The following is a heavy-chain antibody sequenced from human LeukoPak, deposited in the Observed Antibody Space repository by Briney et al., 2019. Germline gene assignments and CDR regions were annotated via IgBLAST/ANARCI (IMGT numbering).Heavy chain of an antibody. J-gene: IGHJ5*02. V-gene: IGHV3-21*01. CDR2: ISTSSSYI. D-gene: IGHD6-6*01. CDR3: ARGSSNIAARNNWFDP. Sequence: PGGSLRLFCAASGFTFRRNSMNGVRQAPGKGLEWVSSISTSSSYINYADSVKGRFTISRDNAKNSLYLQMNSLRAEDTAVYYCARGSSNIAARNNWFDPWGQGTLATVSS. CDR1: GFTFRRNS.